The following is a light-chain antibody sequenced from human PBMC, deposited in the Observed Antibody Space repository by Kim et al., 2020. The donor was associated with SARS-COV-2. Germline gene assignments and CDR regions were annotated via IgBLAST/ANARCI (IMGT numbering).Light chain of an antibody. CDR1: SAHTGYI. J-gene: IGLJ2*01. Sequence: SSVRLTCTLDSAHTGYIIAWDQHQPGKAPRFLMEVERGGMYNVGRDIPDRFLVSSSGADRFLTISNVQSDDGADYYCGTWDRTSRVFGGGTQLTVL. CDR3: GTWDRTSRV. V-gene: IGLV4-60*03. CDR2: VERGGMY.